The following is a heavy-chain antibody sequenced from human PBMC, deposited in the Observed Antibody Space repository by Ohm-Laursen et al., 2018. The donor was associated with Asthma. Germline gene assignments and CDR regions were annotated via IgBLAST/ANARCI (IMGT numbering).Heavy chain of an antibody. Sequence: SLRLSCSASGFTFSSYSMSWVRQAPGKGLEWVAVIWYDGSNKYYADSVKGRFTISRDNSKNTLYLQMNSLRAEDTAVYYCARAVGYCSGGSCWFDPWGQGTLVTVSS. CDR1: GFTFSSYS. V-gene: IGHV3-33*08. J-gene: IGHJ5*02. CDR2: IWYDGSNK. D-gene: IGHD2-15*01. CDR3: ARAVGYCSGGSCWFDP.